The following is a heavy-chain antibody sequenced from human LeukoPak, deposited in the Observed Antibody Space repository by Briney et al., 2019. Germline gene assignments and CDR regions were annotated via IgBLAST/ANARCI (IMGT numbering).Heavy chain of an antibody. D-gene: IGHD3-22*01. Sequence: PGGSLRLSCAASGFTFSSYSMNWVRQAPGKGLEWVSSISSSSSYIYYADSVKGRFTISRDNAKNSLYLQMNSLRVEDTAVYCCTRDYYDSSGYYFSFDYWGQGTLVTVSS. CDR3: TRDYYDSSGYYFSFDY. CDR2: ISSSSSYI. J-gene: IGHJ4*02. CDR1: GFTFSSYS. V-gene: IGHV3-21*01.